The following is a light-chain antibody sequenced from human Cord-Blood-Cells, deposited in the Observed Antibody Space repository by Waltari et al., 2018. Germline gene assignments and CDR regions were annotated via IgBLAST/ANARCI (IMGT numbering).Light chain of an antibody. CDR1: QSLLHSNGYNY. Sequence: DIVMTQSPLSLPVTPGEPASISCRSSQSLLHSNGYNYLDWYLQKPGQSPQLLIYLGSNRASGVPDRVRGSGSGTDFTLKSSRVEAEEVGVYYCMQALQTPLTFGGGTKVEIK. V-gene: IGKV2-28*01. J-gene: IGKJ4*01. CDR2: LGS. CDR3: MQALQTPLT.